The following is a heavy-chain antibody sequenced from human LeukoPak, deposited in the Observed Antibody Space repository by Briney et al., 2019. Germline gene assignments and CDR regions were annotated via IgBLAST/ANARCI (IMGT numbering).Heavy chain of an antibody. CDR3: ARPSAYSPDGFDV. J-gene: IGHJ3*01. Sequence: GGSLRLSCAASGFTFGSFSMNWVRQAPGKGLEWVSSISSSFNYLYYADSVKGRFTISRDNAKNSLYLQMNSLRAEDTAVYYCARPSAYSPDGFDVWGQGTMVTISS. D-gene: IGHD1-26*01. CDR1: GFTFGSFS. V-gene: IGHV3-21*01. CDR2: ISSSFNYL.